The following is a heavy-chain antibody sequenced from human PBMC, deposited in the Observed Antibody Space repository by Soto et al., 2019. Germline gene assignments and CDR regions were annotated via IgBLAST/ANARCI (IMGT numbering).Heavy chain of an antibody. CDR2: IHPSGGGS. CDR1: GYPFNTYY. CDR3: ARGGHIAVVTDSFDY. J-gene: IGHJ4*02. V-gene: IGHV1-46*02. Sequence: ASVKVSCKSSGYPFNTYYLHWVRQAPGQGLEWMGMIHPSGGGSTYAQKFLGRVTMTMDSSTSTVFMELTSLRSADTAVYFCARGGHIAVVTDSFDYWGQGTLVTVSS. D-gene: IGHD2-21*02.